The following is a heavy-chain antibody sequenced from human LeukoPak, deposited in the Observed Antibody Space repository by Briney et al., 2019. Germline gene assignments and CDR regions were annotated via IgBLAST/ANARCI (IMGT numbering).Heavy chain of an antibody. Sequence: PGGSLRLSCAASGFTFSSYAMHWVRQAPGKGLEWVAVISYDGSNKYYADSVKGRFTISRDNAKNSLYLQMNSLRAEDTAVYYCARVGYGSGWAFDYWGQGTLVTVSS. J-gene: IGHJ4*02. CDR2: ISYDGSNK. D-gene: IGHD6-19*01. CDR3: ARVGYGSGWAFDY. V-gene: IGHV3-30*04. CDR1: GFTFSSYA.